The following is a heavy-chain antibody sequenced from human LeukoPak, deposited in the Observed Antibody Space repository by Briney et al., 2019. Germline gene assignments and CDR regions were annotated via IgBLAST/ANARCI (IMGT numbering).Heavy chain of an antibody. CDR3: AAGYCSSTSCSEFDY. CDR2: ISAYNGNT. D-gene: IGHD2-2*01. Sequence: ASVTVSCTASGYTITSYGISWVRQAPGHGLEWMGWISAYNGNTNYAQKVQGRVTMTTDTSTSTAYMELRSLRSDDTAVYYCAAGYCSSTSCSEFDYWGQGTLVTVSS. J-gene: IGHJ4*02. V-gene: IGHV1-18*01. CDR1: GYTITSYG.